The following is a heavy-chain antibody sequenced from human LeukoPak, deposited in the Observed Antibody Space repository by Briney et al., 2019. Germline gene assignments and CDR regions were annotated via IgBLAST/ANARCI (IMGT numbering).Heavy chain of an antibody. V-gene: IGHV3-7*01. Sequence: PGGSLRLSCAASGFTFSSYWMSWVRQAPGKGLEWVTNIKQDGSEKYYVDSVKGRFTISRDNAKNSLYLQMNSLRAEDTAVYYCARAKYSSSIGYYYYYMDVWGKGTTVTVSS. CDR3: ARAKYSSSIGYYYYYMDV. D-gene: IGHD6-6*01. CDR1: GFTFSSYW. CDR2: IKQDGSEK. J-gene: IGHJ6*03.